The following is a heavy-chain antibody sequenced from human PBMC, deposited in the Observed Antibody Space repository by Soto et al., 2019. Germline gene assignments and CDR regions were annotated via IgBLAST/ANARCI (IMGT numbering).Heavy chain of an antibody. D-gene: IGHD2-15*01. Sequence: QVQLVQSGAEVKKPGSSVKVSCKASGGTFSSYAISWVRQAPGQGLEWMGGIIPIFGTANYAQKFQGRVTITADESTSTAYMELSSLRSEDAAVYYCAREYCSGGSCYFWFDPWGQGTLVTVSS. V-gene: IGHV1-69*12. J-gene: IGHJ5*02. CDR1: GGTFSSYA. CDR3: AREYCSGGSCYFWFDP. CDR2: IIPIFGTA.